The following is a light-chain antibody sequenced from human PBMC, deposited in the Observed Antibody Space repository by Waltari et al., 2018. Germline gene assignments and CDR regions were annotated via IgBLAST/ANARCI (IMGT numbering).Light chain of an antibody. CDR2: SAS. CDR3: LQDSFYPHT. CDR1: QGIGSD. Sequence: DIQMTQSPSSLSASVGDRVTITCRASQGIGSDLGWYQQKQGKAPKRLIYSASSLQSGVPSRFSGSGSGTEFSLTISSLQPEDIATYYCLQDSFYPHTFGQGTKVEIK. V-gene: IGKV1-17*01. J-gene: IGKJ2*01.